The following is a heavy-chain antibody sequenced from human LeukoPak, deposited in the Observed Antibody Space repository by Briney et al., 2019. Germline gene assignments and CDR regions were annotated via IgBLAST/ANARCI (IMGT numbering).Heavy chain of an antibody. CDR1: GGSTSSYY. J-gene: IGHJ5*02. D-gene: IGHD4-23*01. CDR3: ARAYGGNSEGGGFDP. Sequence: SETLSLTCTVSGGSTSSYYWSWIRQPPGKGLEWIGYIYYSGSTNYNPSLKSRVTISVDTSKNQFSLKLSSVTAADAAVYYCARAYGGNSEGGGFDPWGQGTLVTVSS. V-gene: IGHV4-59*01. CDR2: IYYSGST.